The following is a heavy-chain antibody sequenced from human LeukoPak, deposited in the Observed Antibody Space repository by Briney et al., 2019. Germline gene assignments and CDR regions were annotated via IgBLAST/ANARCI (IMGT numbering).Heavy chain of an antibody. CDR3: AREAGQQWLPHYYYYGMDV. D-gene: IGHD6-19*01. Sequence: PGGSLRLSCAASGFTFSSYEMNWVRQAPGKGLEWVSYISSSGSTIYYADSVKGRFTISRDNAKNSLYLQMNSLRAEDTAVYYCAREAGQQWLPHYYYYGMDVWGQGTTVTVSS. J-gene: IGHJ6*02. CDR2: ISSSGSTI. CDR1: GFTFSSYE. V-gene: IGHV3-48*03.